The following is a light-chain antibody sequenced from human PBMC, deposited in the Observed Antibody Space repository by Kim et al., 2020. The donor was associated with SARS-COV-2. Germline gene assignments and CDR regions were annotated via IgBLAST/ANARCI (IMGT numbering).Light chain of an antibody. CDR3: RQATQFPYT. J-gene: IGKJ2*01. CDR2: KIS. Sequence: DIVMTQTPLSLPVTLGEPASISCRSSQSLVHSNGYNYLGWLQQRPGQTPRLLICKISYRFAGVPDRFSGSGAGTDFTLKISRVEAEDVGVYYCRQATQFPYTFGQGTKLEI. CDR1: QSLVHSNGYNY. V-gene: IGKV2-24*01.